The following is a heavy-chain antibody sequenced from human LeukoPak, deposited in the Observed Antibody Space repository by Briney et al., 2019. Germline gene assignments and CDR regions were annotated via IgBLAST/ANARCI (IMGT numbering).Heavy chain of an antibody. D-gene: IGHD6-6*01. Sequence: PSETLSLTCTVSGGSISSSSYYWGWIRQPPGKGLEWIGSIYYSGSTYYNPSLKSRVTISVDTSKNQFSLKLSSVTAADTAVYYCARGFPNQSQLVGSCIDYWGQGTLVTVSS. V-gene: IGHV4-39*01. CDR1: GGSISSSSYY. J-gene: IGHJ4*02. CDR3: ARGFPNQSQLVGSCIDY. CDR2: IYYSGST.